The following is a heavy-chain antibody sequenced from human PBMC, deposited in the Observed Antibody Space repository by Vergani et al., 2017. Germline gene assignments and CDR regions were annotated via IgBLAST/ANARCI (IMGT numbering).Heavy chain of an antibody. CDR3: ARDRGIVGATTGGMDV. CDR1: GASMSSVGYY. V-gene: IGHV4-61*10. J-gene: IGHJ6*02. Sequence: QVQLQESGPGLVKPSQTLSLTCTVSGASMSSVGYYWTWIRQSAGKRLEWIGYIYYSGSTNYNPSLKSRVTISVDTSKNQFSLKLSSVTAADTAVYYCARDRGIVGATTGGMDVWGQGTTVTVSS. D-gene: IGHD1-26*01. CDR2: IYYSGST.